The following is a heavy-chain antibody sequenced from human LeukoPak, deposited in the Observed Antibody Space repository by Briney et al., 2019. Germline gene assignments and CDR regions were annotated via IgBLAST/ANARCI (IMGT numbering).Heavy chain of an antibody. J-gene: IGHJ4*02. V-gene: IGHV1-24*01. Sequence: EASVKVSCKVSGYTLTELSMHWVRQAPGKGLEWMGGFDPEDGETIYAQKFQGRVTMTEDTSTDTAYMELSSLRSEDTAVYYCATRSYSSGWYGFDYWSQGTLVTVSS. D-gene: IGHD6-19*01. CDR2: FDPEDGET. CDR3: ATRSYSSGWYGFDY. CDR1: GYTLTELS.